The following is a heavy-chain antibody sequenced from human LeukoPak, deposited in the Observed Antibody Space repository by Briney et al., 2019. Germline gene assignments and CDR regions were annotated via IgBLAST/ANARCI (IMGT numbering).Heavy chain of an antibody. CDR2: IIPIFGTA. CDR3: ARGRSGWYLETPGY. D-gene: IGHD6-19*01. J-gene: IGHJ4*02. Sequence: ASVKVSCKASGGTFSSYAISWVRQAPGQGLEWMGGIIPIFGTANYAQKFQGRVTITADESTSTAYMELSSLRSEDTAVYYCARGRSGWYLETPGYWGQGTLVTVSS. V-gene: IGHV1-69*13. CDR1: GGTFSSYA.